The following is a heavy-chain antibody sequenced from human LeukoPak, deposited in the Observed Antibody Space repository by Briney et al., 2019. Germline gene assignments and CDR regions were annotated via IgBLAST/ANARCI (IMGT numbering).Heavy chain of an antibody. Sequence: GASVKVSCKASGYTFTGYYMHWVRQAPGQGLEWMGRINPNSGGTNYAQKFQGRVTMTRDTSISTAYMELSRLRSDDTAVYYCARGGYCSSTTRNWGYWFDPWGQGTLVIVSS. CDR3: ARGGYCSSTTRNWGYWFDP. D-gene: IGHD2-2*01. CDR2: INPNSGGT. CDR1: GYTFTGYY. V-gene: IGHV1-2*06. J-gene: IGHJ5*02.